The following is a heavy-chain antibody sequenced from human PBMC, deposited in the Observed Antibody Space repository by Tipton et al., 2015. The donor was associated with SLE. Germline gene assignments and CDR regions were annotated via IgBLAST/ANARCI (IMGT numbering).Heavy chain of an antibody. Sequence: GSLRLSCAASGFTFRNYAMHWVRQAPGKGLEWVALIWHDGSKKYYTDSVKGRFTISRDDSKNTLYLQMNSLKPEDTAVYYCAKEGWCDTVGITRCWFDTWGQGALVTVSS. CDR1: GFTFRNYA. V-gene: IGHV3-30*02. D-gene: IGHD1-26*01. J-gene: IGHJ5*02. CDR3: AKEGWCDTVGITRCWFDT. CDR2: IWHDGSKK.